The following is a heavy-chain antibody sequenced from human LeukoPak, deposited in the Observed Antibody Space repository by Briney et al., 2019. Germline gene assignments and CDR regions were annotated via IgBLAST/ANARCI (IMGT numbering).Heavy chain of an antibody. J-gene: IGHJ4*02. Sequence: SETLSLTCAVYGGSFSGYYWSWIRQPPGKGLEWIGEINHSGSTNYNPSLESRVTISVDTSKNQFSLKLSSVTAADTAVYYCAREDDYGGNSAGCWGQGTLVTVSS. CDR3: AREDDYGGNSAGC. CDR1: GGSFSGYY. D-gene: IGHD4-23*01. V-gene: IGHV4-34*01. CDR2: INHSGST.